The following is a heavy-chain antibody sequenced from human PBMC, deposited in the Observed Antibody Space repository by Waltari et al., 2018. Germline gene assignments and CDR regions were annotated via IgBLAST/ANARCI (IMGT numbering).Heavy chain of an antibody. J-gene: IGHJ6*02. V-gene: IGHV1-2*06. Sequence: QVQLMQSGAEVKKPGASVKVSCKASGYTFTGYYIPWVRQTHGQGLEWMGRIQSNSGGANFAQKFQGRVTMTRDTSTSTVYMELSRLTFDDTAVYYCARDQSMTNYYYGMDVWGQGTTVTVS. CDR2: IQSNSGGA. CDR1: GYTFTGYY. CDR3: ARDQSMTNYYYGMDV.